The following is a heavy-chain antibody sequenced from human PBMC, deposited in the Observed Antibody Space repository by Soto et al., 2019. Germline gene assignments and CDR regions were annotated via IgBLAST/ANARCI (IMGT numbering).Heavy chain of an antibody. CDR3: ASYDILTGCDY. Sequence: SETLSLTCTVSGGSISSYYWSWIRQPSGKGLEWIGYIYYSGSTNYNPSLKSRVTISVDTSKNQFSLKLSSVTAADTAVYYCASYDILTGCDYWGQGTLVTVS. V-gene: IGHV4-59*08. J-gene: IGHJ4*02. CDR2: IYYSGST. CDR1: GGSISSYY. D-gene: IGHD3-9*01.